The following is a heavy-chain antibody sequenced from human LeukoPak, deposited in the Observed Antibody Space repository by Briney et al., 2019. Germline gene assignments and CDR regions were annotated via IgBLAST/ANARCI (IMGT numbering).Heavy chain of an antibody. J-gene: IGHJ4*02. CDR3: EKDKGVRYFDY. D-gene: IGHD3-10*01. CDR1: GLTFSNSG. Sequence: PGGSLRLSCAASGLTFSNSGMHWVRQAPGKGLEWVAMIWSDGSKTYYADSVKGRFTISRDNSKNTVYLQMNSLRAEDTAVYYCEKDKGVRYFDYWGQGTLVTVSS. V-gene: IGHV3-33*06. CDR2: IWSDGSKT.